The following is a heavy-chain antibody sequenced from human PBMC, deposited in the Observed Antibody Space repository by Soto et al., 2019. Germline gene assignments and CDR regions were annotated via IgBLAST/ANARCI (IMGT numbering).Heavy chain of an antibody. CDR1: GGSISSRTDC. Sequence: SETLSLTSTVSGGSISSRTDCWVWNRQPPGKGLEWIGCIYYSGSTNYNPSLKSRVTISVDTSKNQFSLKLSSVTAADTAVYYCARHDNYGDYGVLFDYWGQGTLVTVSS. CDR2: IYYSGST. D-gene: IGHD4-17*01. J-gene: IGHJ4*02. V-gene: IGHV4-39*01. CDR3: ARHDNYGDYGVLFDY.